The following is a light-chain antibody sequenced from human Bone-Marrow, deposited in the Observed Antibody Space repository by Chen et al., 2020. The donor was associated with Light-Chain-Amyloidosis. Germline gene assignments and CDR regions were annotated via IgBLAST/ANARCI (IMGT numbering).Light chain of an antibody. CDR2: RDT. Sequence: SYELTQPPSVSVSPGQTARITCSGDDLPTKYAYWYQQKPGQAPVLGIHRDTERPSGISERFAGSSSGTTATLTIRGVQAEDEADYQCQAADSSGTYEVIFGGGTKLTVL. J-gene: IGLJ2*01. V-gene: IGLV3-25*03. CDR1: DLPTKY. CDR3: QAADSSGTYEVI.